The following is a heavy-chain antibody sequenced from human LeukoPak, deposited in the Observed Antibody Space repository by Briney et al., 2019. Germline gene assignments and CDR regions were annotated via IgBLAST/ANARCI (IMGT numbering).Heavy chain of an antibody. CDR3: ARAHYDSSGYYYRHSYFQH. D-gene: IGHD3-22*01. CDR1: GGSFSGYY. V-gene: IGHV4-34*01. J-gene: IGHJ1*01. CDR2: INHSGST. Sequence: SETLSLTCAVYGGSFSGYYWSWIRQPPGKWLEWIGEINHSGSTNYNPSLKSRVTISVDTSKNQFSLKLSSVTAADTAVYYCARAHYDSSGYYYRHSYFQHWGQGTLVTVSS.